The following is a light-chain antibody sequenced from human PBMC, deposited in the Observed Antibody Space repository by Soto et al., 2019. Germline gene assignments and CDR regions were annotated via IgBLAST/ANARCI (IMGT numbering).Light chain of an antibody. V-gene: IGLV1-44*01. CDR2: SND. CDR3: ATWDDSLNGWV. J-gene: IGLJ3*02. Sequence: QSVLTQPPSASGTPGQRVTISCSGSSSNIESNTVNWYQQLPRAAPKLLIYSNDQRPSVVPDRFSGSKSDTSASLSISGLQSEDEADYYCATWDDSLNGWVFGGGTKLTVL. CDR1: SSNIESNT.